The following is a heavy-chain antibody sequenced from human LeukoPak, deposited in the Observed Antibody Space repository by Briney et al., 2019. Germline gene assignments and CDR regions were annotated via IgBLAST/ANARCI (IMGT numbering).Heavy chain of an antibody. J-gene: IGHJ5*02. CDR3: ARAVAGTVWFDP. D-gene: IGHD6-19*01. CDR2: IIPIFGTA. Sequence: SVKVSCKASGGTFSSYAISWVRQAPGQGLEWMGRIIPIFGTANYAQKFQGRVTITTDESTSKAYMELRSLRSEDTAVYYCARAVAGTVWFDPWGQGTLVTVSS. CDR1: GGTFSSYA. V-gene: IGHV1-69*05.